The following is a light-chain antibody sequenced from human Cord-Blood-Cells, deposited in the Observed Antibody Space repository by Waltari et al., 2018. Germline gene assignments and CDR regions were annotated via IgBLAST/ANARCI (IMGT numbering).Light chain of an antibody. CDR2: EGS. CDR1: RSDVGSYTL. J-gene: IGLJ2*01. CDR3: CSYAGSSTYVV. V-gene: IGLV2-23*01. Sequence: QSALTQPASVSGSPGQSITISCTGTRSDVGSYTLVSWYQQHPGKAPKLMIYEGSKRPSVVSNRFSGSKSGNTASLTISGLQAEDEADYYCCSYAGSSTYVVFGGGTKLTVL.